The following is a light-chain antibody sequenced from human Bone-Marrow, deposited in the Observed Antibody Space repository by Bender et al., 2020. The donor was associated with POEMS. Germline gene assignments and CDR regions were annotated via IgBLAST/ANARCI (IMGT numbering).Light chain of an antibody. CDR2: EAN. J-gene: IGLJ2*01. CDR3: SSYTDNTTPVV. V-gene: IGLV2-14*02. CDR1: SSDVMNYDL. Sequence: QYALTQPASVSGSPGQSITIPCTGTSSDVMNYDLVSWYQHHPGRAPQLIIYEANKRPPGVSDRFSGSKSGNSAALTISALQAEDEADYYCSSYTDNTTPVVFGGGTTLTVL.